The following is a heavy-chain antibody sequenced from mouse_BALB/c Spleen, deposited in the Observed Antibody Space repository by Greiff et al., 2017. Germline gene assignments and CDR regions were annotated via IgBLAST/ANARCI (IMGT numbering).Heavy chain of an antibody. CDR2: ISSGGGST. CDR1: GFAFSSYD. V-gene: IGHV5-12-1*01. J-gene: IGHJ3*01. CDR3: ARQPRFAY. Sequence: EVQLVESGGGLVKPGGSLKLSCAASGFAFSSYDMSWVRQTPEKRLEWVAYISSGGGSTYYPDTVKGRFTISRDNAKNTLYLQMSSLKSEDTAMYYCARQPRFAYWGQGTLVTVSA.